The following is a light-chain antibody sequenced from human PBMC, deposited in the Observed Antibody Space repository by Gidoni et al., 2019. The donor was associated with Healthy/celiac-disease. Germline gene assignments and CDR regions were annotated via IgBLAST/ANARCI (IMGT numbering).Light chain of an antibody. CDR3: QQRSNWLWT. CDR2: DAS. CDR1: QSVSSY. Sequence: EIVLTQSPATLSLSPRERATLSCRASQSVSSYLAWYQQKPGQALRLLIYDASNRATGIPARFSGSGSGTDFTLTISSLESEDFAVYYCQQRSNWLWTFGQGTKVEIK. J-gene: IGKJ1*01. V-gene: IGKV3-11*01.